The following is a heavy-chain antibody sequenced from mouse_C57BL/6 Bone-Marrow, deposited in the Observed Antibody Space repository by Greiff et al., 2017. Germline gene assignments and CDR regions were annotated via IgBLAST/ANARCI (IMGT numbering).Heavy chain of an antibody. D-gene: IGHD2-14*01. Sequence: EVMLVESGGGLVQPGGSMKLSCVASGFTFSNYWMNWVRQSPEKGLEWVAQIRLKSDNYATNYAESVKGRFTISRDDSKSSVYLQMNNVRADDTGIYYCTYYRECYAMYYWGQGTSVTVSS. J-gene: IGHJ4*01. CDR1: GFTFSNYW. V-gene: IGHV6-3*01. CDR3: TYYRECYAMYY. CDR2: IRLKSDNYAT.